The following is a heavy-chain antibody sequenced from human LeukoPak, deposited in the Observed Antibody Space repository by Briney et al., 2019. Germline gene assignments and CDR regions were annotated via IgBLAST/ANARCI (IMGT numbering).Heavy chain of an antibody. V-gene: IGHV3-7*01. CDR2: IRQDGGAA. CDR3: ATSKDTAGGPY. CDR1: GFTFSSYA. D-gene: IGHD5-18*01. J-gene: IGHJ4*02. Sequence: GGSLRLSCAASGFTFSSYAMSWVRQAPGKGLEWVANIRQDGGAAYYGDSVKGRFTISRDNAKNSLFLQMNSLRDEDTAVYYCATSKDTAGGPYWGQGTLVTVSS.